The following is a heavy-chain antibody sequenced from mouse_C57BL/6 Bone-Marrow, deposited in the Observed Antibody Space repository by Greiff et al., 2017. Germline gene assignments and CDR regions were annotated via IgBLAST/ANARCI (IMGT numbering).Heavy chain of an antibody. V-gene: IGHV5-6*02. Sequence: EVMLVESGGDLVKPGGSLKLSCAASGFTFSSYGMSWVRQTPDKRLEWVATISSGGSYTYYPDSVKGRFTISRDNAKNTLYLQMSRLKSEDTTMYYCARRGDGTIDYWGQGTSVTVSS. J-gene: IGHJ4*01. CDR2: ISSGGSYT. CDR1: GFTFSSYG. CDR3: ARRGDGTIDY.